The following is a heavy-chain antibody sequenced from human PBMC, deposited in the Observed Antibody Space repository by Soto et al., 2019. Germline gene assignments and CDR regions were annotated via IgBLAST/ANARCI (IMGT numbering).Heavy chain of an antibody. J-gene: IGHJ5*02. CDR2: INHSGTT. V-gene: IGHV4-34*01. Sequence: PSETLSLTCAVYGGSFSGYFWNWIRQPPGKGLEWIGEINHSGTTNYNPSLKSRVSISVDTSKNQFSLKLSSVTAADTAVYYCARGPGWFDPWGEGTLVT. CDR1: GGSFSGYF. CDR3: ARGPGWFDP.